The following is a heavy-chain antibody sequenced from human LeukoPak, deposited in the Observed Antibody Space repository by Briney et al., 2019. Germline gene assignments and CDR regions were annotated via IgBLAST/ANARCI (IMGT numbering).Heavy chain of an antibody. D-gene: IGHD1-26*01. J-gene: IGHJ4*02. CDR1: GGSISSSTYY. V-gene: IGHV4-39*01. CDR2: IYYSGST. CDR3: ARHSGIGMAQLYFDY. Sequence: PSETLSLTCTVSGGSISSSTYYWGWIRQPPGKGLEWIVSIYYSGSTYYNPSHKSRVTISVDTSKNQFSLSLSSVTAADTAVYHCARHSGIGMAQLYFDYWGQGTLVTVSS.